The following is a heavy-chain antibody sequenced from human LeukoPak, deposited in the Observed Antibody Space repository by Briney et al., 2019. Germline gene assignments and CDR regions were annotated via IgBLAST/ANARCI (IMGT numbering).Heavy chain of an antibody. D-gene: IGHD3-16*01. J-gene: IGHJ4*02. CDR3: ARGSYGHIDH. V-gene: IGHV4-4*07. Sequence: SETLSLTCTVSGGSITSYYWMWIRQPAGKGLEWIGRFYISENTKQYRPSPQTRVTVSPDTSKNQFSLKLNSLTAADTAVYYCARGSYGHIDHWGQGILVTVSS. CDR2: FYISENT. CDR1: GGSITSYY.